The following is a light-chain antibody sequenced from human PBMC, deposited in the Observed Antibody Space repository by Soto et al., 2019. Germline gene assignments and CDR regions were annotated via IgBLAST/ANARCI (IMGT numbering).Light chain of an antibody. CDR2: GAS. CDR3: QQYNHWPRT. V-gene: IGKV3-15*01. J-gene: IGKJ1*01. CDR1: QSLSRY. Sequence: EVVLTQSPDTLSFSPGESAALSCRASQSLSRYFAWYQQTPGRAPRLLIYGASTRATDIPARFSGSGSGTEFTLTISSLQSEDSGVYYCQQYNHWPRTFGQGTKVDIK.